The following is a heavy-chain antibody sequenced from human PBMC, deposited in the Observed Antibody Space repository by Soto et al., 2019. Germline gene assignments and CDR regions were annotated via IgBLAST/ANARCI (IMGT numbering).Heavy chain of an antibody. V-gene: IGHV4-61*08. CDR2: MYNSGST. CDR1: DASLSSSGYY. J-gene: IGHJ4*02. CDR3: ASMGYHYGSGSYPLDY. Sequence: ASETLSLTCTVSDASLSSSGYYWSWIRQHPVKGLEWIGFMYNSGSTHYNPSLKSRVTISLDTSKNQFSLNLRSVTAADTAVYYCASMGYHYGSGSYPLDYWGQGTLVTVSS. D-gene: IGHD3-10*01.